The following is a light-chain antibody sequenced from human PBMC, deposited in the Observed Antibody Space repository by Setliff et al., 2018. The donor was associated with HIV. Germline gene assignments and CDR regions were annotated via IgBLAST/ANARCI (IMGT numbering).Light chain of an antibody. CDR1: SGDVGRYNL. CDR3: CSNTGSNTYV. Sequence: QSALTQPASVSGSPGQSITISCTGTSGDVGRYNLVSWYQQQPGKPPKLMIYQASKRPSGVSNRFSGSKSGNTASLTISGLQGEDEADYYCCSNTGSNTYVFGSGTKVTV. CDR2: QAS. V-gene: IGLV2-23*01. J-gene: IGLJ1*01.